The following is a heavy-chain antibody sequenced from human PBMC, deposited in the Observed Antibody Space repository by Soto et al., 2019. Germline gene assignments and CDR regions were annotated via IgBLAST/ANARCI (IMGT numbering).Heavy chain of an antibody. D-gene: IGHD3-16*01. CDR3: ARVGLGYYSMDV. CDR1: GFTFSSYS. Sequence: VESLRLSCAASGFTFSSYSMNWVRQAPGKGLEFVSYITSSSGTIFYADSVKGRFTISRDNAQNSLFLQMNSLRDEDTAVYYCARVGLGYYSMDVWGQGTTVTVSS. J-gene: IGHJ6*02. CDR2: ITSSSGTI. V-gene: IGHV3-48*02.